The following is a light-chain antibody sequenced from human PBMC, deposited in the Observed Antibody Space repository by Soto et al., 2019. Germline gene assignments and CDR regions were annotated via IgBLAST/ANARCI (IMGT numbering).Light chain of an antibody. CDR1: SSNIGAAYD. CDR2: GNN. Sequence: QSVLTQPPSVSGAPGQKVTISCTRSSSNIGAAYDVHWYQHLPGTAPKLLIYGNNNRPSGVPVRFSGSKSGTSASRAISGLQAEDEADYYCQAYDSSLSGGVFGGGTKLTV. J-gene: IGLJ3*02. CDR3: QAYDSSLSGGV. V-gene: IGLV1-40*01.